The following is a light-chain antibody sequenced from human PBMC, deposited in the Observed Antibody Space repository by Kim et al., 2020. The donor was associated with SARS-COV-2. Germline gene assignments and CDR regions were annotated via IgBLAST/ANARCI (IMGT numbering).Light chain of an antibody. Sequence: AIQMTQSPSSLSATVGDRVTITCRASQVIGADLNWYQQKSGKVPKLLIYGASSLETGFPSRFDGSGAGTDFTLTISNLQPEDVASYYCLQDSSYPYTFGQGTKLEI. CDR2: GAS. CDR3: LQDSSYPYT. CDR1: QVIGAD. J-gene: IGKJ2*01. V-gene: IGKV1-6*01.